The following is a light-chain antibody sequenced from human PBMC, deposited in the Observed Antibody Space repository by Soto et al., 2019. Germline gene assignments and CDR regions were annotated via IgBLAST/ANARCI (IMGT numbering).Light chain of an antibody. CDR3: QQYITSLSLLI. Sequence: EIVMTQSPATLSVSPGERATLSCRASHRVSSYLAWYQQKPGQAPRLLIYATSTRATGIPARFSGSGSGTEFTLTISRLEPEDFAVYFCQQYITSLSLLIFGGGTKVDNK. CDR2: ATS. CDR1: HRVSSY. V-gene: IGKV3-15*01. J-gene: IGKJ4*01.